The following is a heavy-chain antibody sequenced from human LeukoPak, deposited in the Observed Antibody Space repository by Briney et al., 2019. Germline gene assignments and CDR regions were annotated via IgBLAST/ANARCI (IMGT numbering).Heavy chain of an antibody. CDR2: INPNSGAT. CDR3: ARVLFRGSSRFDY. D-gene: IGHD1-26*01. J-gene: IGHJ4*02. CDR1: GYTSTDNY. V-gene: IGHV1-2*06. Sequence: ASVKDSCKAPGYTSTDNYIHWVRQAPGQGLEWMGRINPNSGATNYAQNFLGRVTMARDTSISTAYMELNSLTSDDTAVYYCARVLFRGSSRFDYWGQGTLVIVSS.